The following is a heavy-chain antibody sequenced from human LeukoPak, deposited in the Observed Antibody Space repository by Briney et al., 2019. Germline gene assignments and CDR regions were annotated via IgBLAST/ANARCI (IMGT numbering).Heavy chain of an antibody. CDR3: ARDAGNSGYGCDL. D-gene: IGHD5-12*01. CDR1: GFIFSQYS. J-gene: IGHJ5*02. Sequence: GGSLRLSCAASGFIFSQYSMNWVRQAPGKGLEWVSHIRSSSETFYADPVKGRFTISRDNARNSLYLQMNNLRGEDTAIYCCARDAGNSGYGCDLWGQGTLVTVSS. V-gene: IGHV3-48*01. CDR2: IRSSSET.